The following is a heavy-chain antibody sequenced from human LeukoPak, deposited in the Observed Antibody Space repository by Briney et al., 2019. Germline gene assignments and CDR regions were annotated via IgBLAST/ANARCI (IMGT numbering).Heavy chain of an antibody. D-gene: IGHD3-22*01. V-gene: IGHV3-53*05. CDR1: GFTVSSNY. CDR2: IYSGGST. Sequence: PGGSLRLSCAASGFTVSSNYMSWVRQAPGKGLEWVSVIYSGGSTYYADSVKGRFTISRDNSKNTLYLQMNSLKPEDTAVYYCASSNEFYYDTSTYVDYWGQGTLVTVSS. CDR3: ASSNEFYYDTSTYVDY. J-gene: IGHJ4*02.